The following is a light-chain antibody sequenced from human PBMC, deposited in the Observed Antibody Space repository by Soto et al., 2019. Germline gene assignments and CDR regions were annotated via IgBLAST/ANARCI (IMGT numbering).Light chain of an antibody. Sequence: QSVLTQPPSVSGAPGQRVTISCTGSSSNIGAGYDVHWYQQLPGTAPKLLIYGNSNRPSGVPDRFSGSKSDTSASLAITGLQAEDEADYYCQSYDSSLSVWVFGGGTNLTVL. CDR2: GNS. V-gene: IGLV1-40*01. CDR1: SSNIGAGYD. CDR3: QSYDSSLSVWV. J-gene: IGLJ3*02.